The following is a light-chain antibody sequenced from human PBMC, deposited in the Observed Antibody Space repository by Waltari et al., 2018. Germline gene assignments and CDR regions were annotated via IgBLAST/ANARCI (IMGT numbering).Light chain of an antibody. J-gene: IGKJ2*01. CDR2: KFS. CDR1: QSFVHTGGRTY. CDR3: MQGTYPYT. Sequence: EVVMTQSPLSLPVTLGQEASISCRSSQSFVHTGGRTYLNWFHQKAGQTSRRLIYKFSNRESGVPDIFSGSGSGTDITMRSSMVEAEDVVTYCYMQGTYPYTFGQGTKLEI. V-gene: IGKV2-30*02.